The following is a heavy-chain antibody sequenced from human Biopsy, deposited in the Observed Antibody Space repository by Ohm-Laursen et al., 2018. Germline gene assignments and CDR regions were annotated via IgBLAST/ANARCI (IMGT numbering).Heavy chain of an antibody. D-gene: IGHD6-19*01. CDR3: ALQSVAQMKNFDY. J-gene: IGHJ4*02. V-gene: IGHV1-2*02. Sequence: SVKVSCKASGFSFTGYYIHWVRQAPGQGLEWMGWISPKSGGTNYAQKFQGNITMTKNTSMSTAYMEMSRLRSDDTAVYYCALQSVAQMKNFDYWGQGTLVTVSS. CDR1: GFSFTGYY. CDR2: ISPKSGGT.